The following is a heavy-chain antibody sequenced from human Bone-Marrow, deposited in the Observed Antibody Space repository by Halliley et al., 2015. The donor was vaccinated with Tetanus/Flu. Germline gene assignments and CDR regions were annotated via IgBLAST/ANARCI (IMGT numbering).Heavy chain of an antibody. CDR2: IKQDESEK. V-gene: IGHV3-7*01. Sequence: SLRLSCAASGFSFSTSWMSWARQAPGKGLEWVANIKQDESEKYYVDSVKGRFTISRDNAKNSLYLQMNSLRAEDMAVYYCATEGGSYPEYFHHWGQGSLVTVSS. D-gene: IGHD1-26*01. CDR3: ATEGGSYPEYFHH. CDR1: GFSFSTSW. J-gene: IGHJ1*01.